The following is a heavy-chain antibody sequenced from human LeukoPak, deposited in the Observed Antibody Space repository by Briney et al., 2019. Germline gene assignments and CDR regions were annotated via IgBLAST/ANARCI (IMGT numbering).Heavy chain of an antibody. CDR1: GFSFSSYW. J-gene: IGHJ4*02. D-gene: IGHD2-8*01. Sequence: PGGSLRLSCVASGFSFSSYWMSWDRQAPGKGLEWVANIKQDGSEKYYVDSVKGRFTISRDNAKNSLYLQMNSLRAEDTAVYYCAREMYPFDYWGQGTLVTVSS. CDR3: AREMYPFDY. V-gene: IGHV3-7*01. CDR2: IKQDGSEK.